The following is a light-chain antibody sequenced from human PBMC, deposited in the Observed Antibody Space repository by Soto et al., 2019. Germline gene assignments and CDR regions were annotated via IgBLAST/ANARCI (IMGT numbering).Light chain of an antibody. Sequence: EIVLTQSPATLSLSPGERATLSCRASQSVRSNLAWYQQKPGQAPRLLIYDASNRATGIPGRFSGSGSGTAFTLTISNLEPEDSAVYYCQQRDNWPWTFGQGAKVEIK. CDR2: DAS. J-gene: IGKJ1*01. V-gene: IGKV3-11*01. CDR3: QQRDNWPWT. CDR1: QSVRSN.